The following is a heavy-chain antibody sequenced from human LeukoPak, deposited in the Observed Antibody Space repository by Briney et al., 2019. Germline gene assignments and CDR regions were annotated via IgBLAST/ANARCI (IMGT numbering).Heavy chain of an antibody. J-gene: IGHJ4*02. CDR2: INPSGGST. D-gene: IGHD2-2*01. Sequence: ASVKVSCKPSGYTFTSYYMHWVRQAPGQGLEWMGIINPSGGSTSYAQKFQGRVTMTRDTFTSTVYMELSSLRSEDTAVYYCARGVVPATAITSFDYWGQGTLVTVSS. CDR1: GYTFTSYY. V-gene: IGHV1-46*01. CDR3: ARGVVPATAITSFDY.